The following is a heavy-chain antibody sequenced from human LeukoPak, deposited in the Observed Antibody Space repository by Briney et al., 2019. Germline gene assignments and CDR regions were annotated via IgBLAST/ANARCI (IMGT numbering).Heavy chain of an antibody. Sequence: PSETLSLTCSVSSDSISGYYWSWLRQPPGKGLEWIGYIYYSGNTYYNPSLKSRVTISVETSKNEFSLKLRSVTAADTAVYYCARVTGYRIEDYFDYWGQGTLVTVSS. J-gene: IGHJ4*02. D-gene: IGHD6-13*01. CDR3: ARVTGYRIEDYFDY. V-gene: IGHV4-59*01. CDR2: IYYSGNT. CDR1: SDSISGYY.